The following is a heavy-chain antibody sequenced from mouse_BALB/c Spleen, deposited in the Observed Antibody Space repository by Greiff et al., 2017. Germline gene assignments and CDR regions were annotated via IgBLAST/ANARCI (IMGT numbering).Heavy chain of an antibody. CDR2: ISSGSSTI. CDR3: ARSGAYYGNLGY. D-gene: IGHD2-10*01. J-gene: IGHJ2*01. V-gene: IGHV5-17*02. Sequence: EVQGVESGGGLVQPGGSRKLSCAASGFTFSSFGMHWVRQAPEKGLEWVAYISSGSSTIYYADTVKGRFTISRDNPKNTLFLQMTSLRSEDTAMYYCARSGAYYGNLGYWGQGTTLTVSS. CDR1: GFTFSSFG.